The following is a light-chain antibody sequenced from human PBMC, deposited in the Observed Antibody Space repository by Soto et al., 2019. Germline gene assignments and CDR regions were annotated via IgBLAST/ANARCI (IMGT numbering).Light chain of an antibody. J-gene: IGKJ3*01. CDR3: QQANGFPFT. V-gene: IGKV1-12*01. CDR2: TTS. Sequence: DGQMTQSPSSVSASVGDRVTITCRASQGIRSWLAWDLQKPGKAPNLLIYTTSRLQRGVPSRFSGSGSGTDFALTISSLQPEDFATYYCQQANGFPFTLRTGTKVDLK. CDR1: QGIRSW.